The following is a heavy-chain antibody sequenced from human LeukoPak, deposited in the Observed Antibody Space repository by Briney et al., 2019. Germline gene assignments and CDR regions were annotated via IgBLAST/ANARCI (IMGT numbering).Heavy chain of an antibody. D-gene: IGHD1-26*01. J-gene: IGHJ4*02. CDR1: GYTFTGYY. CDR2: INPNSGGT. V-gene: IGHV1-2*06. CDR3: ARDLYSGSYFYYFDY. Sequence: ASVKVSCKASGYTFTGYYMHWVRQAPGQGLEWMERINPNSGGTNYAQKFQGRVTMTRDTSISTAYMELSRLRSDDTAVYYCARDLYSGSYFYYFDYWGQGTLVTVSS.